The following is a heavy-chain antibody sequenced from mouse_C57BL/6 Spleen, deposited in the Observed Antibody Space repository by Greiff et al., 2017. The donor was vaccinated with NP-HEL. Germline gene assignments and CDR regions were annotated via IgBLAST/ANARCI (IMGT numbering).Heavy chain of an antibody. D-gene: IGHD2-2*01. V-gene: IGHV5-15*01. CDR2: ISNLAYSI. J-gene: IGHJ3*01. CDR1: GFTFSDYG. CDR3: ARQRGVTSPFAY. Sequence: VQLKESGGGLVQPGGSLKLSCAASGFTFSDYGMAWVRQAPRKGPEWVAFISNLAYSIYYADTVTGRFTISRENAKNTLYLEMSSLRSEDTAMYYCARQRGVTSPFAYWGQGTLVTVSA.